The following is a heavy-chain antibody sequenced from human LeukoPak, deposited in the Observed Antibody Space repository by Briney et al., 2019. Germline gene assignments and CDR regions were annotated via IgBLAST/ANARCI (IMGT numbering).Heavy chain of an antibody. Sequence: GGSLRLSCAASGFTFSSYSMNWVRQAPGKGLEWVSSISSSSSYIYYADSVKGRFTISRDNAKNSLYLQMNSLRAEDTAVYYCASFTYYYDSSGQGILDDYWGQGTLVTVSS. CDR2: ISSSSSYI. CDR1: GFTFSSYS. V-gene: IGHV3-21*01. J-gene: IGHJ4*02. CDR3: ASFTYYYDSSGQGILDDY. D-gene: IGHD3-22*01.